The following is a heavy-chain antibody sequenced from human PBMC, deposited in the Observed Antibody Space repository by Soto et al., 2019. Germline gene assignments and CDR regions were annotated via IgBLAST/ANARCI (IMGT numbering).Heavy chain of an antibody. CDR2: IIPIFGTA. V-gene: IGHV1-69*13. CDR1: GGTFSSYA. D-gene: IGHD2-15*01. CDR3: ARDLYCSGGSCYLNWFDP. J-gene: IGHJ5*02. Sequence: SVKVSCKASGGTFSSYAISWVRQAPGQGLEWMGGIIPIFGTASYAQKFQGRVTITADESTSTAYMELSSLRSEDTAVYYCARDLYCSGGSCYLNWFDPWGQGTLVTVSS.